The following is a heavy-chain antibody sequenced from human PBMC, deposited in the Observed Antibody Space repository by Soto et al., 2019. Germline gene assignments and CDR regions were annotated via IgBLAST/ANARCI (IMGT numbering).Heavy chain of an antibody. V-gene: IGHV3-30-3*01. CDR3: ARSLNATHRGCAFDI. Sequence: GGSLRLSCAASGFTFSSYAMHWVRQAPGKGLEWVAVISYDGSNKYYADSVKGRFTISRDNSKNTLYLQMNSLRAEDTAVYYCARSLNATHRGCAFDIWGQGTMVTVSS. CDR1: GFTFSSYA. J-gene: IGHJ3*02. CDR2: ISYDGSNK. D-gene: IGHD2-21*01.